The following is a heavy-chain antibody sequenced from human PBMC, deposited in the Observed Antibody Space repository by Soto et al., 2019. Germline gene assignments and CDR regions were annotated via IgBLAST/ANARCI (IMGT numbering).Heavy chain of an antibody. V-gene: IGHV2-5*01. CDR2: IYWNDDK. J-gene: IGHJ5*02. CDR3: AHIPRKYYDILSNWFDP. CDR1: WFSPNTHGVG. Sequence: EAWPTLGKPTHTLPLACTLPWFSPNTHGVGVGWVPQPPRKALEWLALIYWNDDKRYSPSLKSRLTITKDTSKNQVVLTMTNMDPVDTATYYCAHIPRKYYDILSNWFDPWGQGTLVTVSS. D-gene: IGHD3-9*01.